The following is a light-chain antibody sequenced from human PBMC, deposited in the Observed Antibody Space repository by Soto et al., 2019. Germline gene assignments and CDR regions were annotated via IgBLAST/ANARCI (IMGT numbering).Light chain of an antibody. Sequence: IQMTQSPSSVFASVGDRVTITCPARQDISDFLDWYHQKPGKAPKVLIYDASSIHTGVPSRFSGRRSGTDFILTISSLQPDDSGTYYCQQYDGLPSTFGQGTRLEIK. CDR3: QQYDGLPST. J-gene: IGKJ5*01. CDR2: DAS. CDR1: QDISDF. V-gene: IGKV1-33*01.